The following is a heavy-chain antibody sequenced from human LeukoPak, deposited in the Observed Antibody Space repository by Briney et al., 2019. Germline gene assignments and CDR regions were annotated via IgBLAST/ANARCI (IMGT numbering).Heavy chain of an antibody. D-gene: IGHD3-10*01. CDR2: IIAKSGAT. J-gene: IGHJ4*02. V-gene: IGHV1-2*02. Sequence: ASVKVPCTASGFTFREYFIHWVRQAPGPGLEWIGWIIAKSGATNFAQRFRDRVTVTRNTSTVSMDLSRLTSDDTAVYYCARDLRSGGVTYGQDSWGQGTLVTVSS. CDR3: ARDLRSGGVTYGQDS. CDR1: GFTFREYF.